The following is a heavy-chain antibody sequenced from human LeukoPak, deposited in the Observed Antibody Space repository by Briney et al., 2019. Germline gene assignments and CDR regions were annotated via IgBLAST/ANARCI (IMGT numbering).Heavy chain of an antibody. CDR1: GYTFSSYG. Sequence: ASVKVSWKASGYTFSSYGISWVRQAPGQGLEWMGWINPNSGGTNYAQKFQGRVTMTRDTSISTAYMELSRLRSDDTAVYYCARAEWELLSAFDIWGQGTMVTVSS. D-gene: IGHD1-26*01. CDR3: ARAEWELLSAFDI. J-gene: IGHJ3*02. V-gene: IGHV1-2*02. CDR2: INPNSGGT.